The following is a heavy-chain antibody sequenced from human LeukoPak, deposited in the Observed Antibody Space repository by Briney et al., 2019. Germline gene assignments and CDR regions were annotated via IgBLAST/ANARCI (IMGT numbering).Heavy chain of an antibody. Sequence: SETLSLTCTVSGGSISSSSYYWGWIRQPPGKGLEWSGSIYYSGSTYYNPSLKSRVTISVDTSKNQFSLKLSSVTAADTAVYYCARNIVVVVAATPFYFDYWGQGTLVTVSS. J-gene: IGHJ4*02. CDR1: GGSISSSSYY. V-gene: IGHV4-39*07. CDR2: IYYSGST. D-gene: IGHD2-15*01. CDR3: ARNIVVVVAATPFYFDY.